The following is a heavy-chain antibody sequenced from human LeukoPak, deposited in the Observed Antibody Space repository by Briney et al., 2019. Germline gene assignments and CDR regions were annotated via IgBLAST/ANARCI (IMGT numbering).Heavy chain of an antibody. CDR2: INHSGST. Sequence: PSETLSLTCAVYGGSFSGYYWSWIRQPPGKGLEWIGEINHSGSTNYNPSLKSRVTISVDTSKNQFSLKLSSVTAADTAVYYCARRGAGKPKRVYYMDVWGKGTTVTISS. CDR3: ARRGAGKPKRVYYMDV. D-gene: IGHD6-13*01. CDR1: GGSFSGYY. V-gene: IGHV4-34*01. J-gene: IGHJ6*03.